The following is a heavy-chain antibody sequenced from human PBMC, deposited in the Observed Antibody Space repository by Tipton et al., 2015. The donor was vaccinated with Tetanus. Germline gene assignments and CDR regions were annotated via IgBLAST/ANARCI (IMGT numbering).Heavy chain of an antibody. V-gene: IGHV4-39*01. D-gene: IGHD6-6*01. Sequence: TLSLTCTVSGGSISSSSHYWGWIRQPPGKGLEWIGSIYYSGSTYYTPSLKSRVTISVDTSKNQFSLKLSSVTAADTAVYYCARQGVAARLEGFDYWGQGTLVTVSS. CDR1: GGSISSSSHY. CDR3: ARQGVAARLEGFDY. J-gene: IGHJ4*02. CDR2: IYYSGST.